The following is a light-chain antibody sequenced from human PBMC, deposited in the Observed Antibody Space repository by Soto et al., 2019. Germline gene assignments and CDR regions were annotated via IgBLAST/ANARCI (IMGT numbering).Light chain of an antibody. CDR3: FSFTSTNTHV. V-gene: IGLV2-23*01. CDR2: ETS. CDR1: SSDFGSYKF. J-gene: IGLJ1*01. Sequence: QSALTQHASVSGSPGQSVTISCTGASSDFGSYKFVSWYQHHPGTVPKVIIYETSKRPSGVSDRFSGSKSGSTASLTISGLQAEDEADYYCFSFTSTNTHVFGSGTKVTVL.